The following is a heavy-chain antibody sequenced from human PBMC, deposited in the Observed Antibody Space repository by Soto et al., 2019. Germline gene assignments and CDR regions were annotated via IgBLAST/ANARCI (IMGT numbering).Heavy chain of an antibody. CDR2: IYYSGST. D-gene: IGHD5-18*01. Sequence: SETLSLTCTVSGGSISSGGYYWSWIRQHPGKGLEWIGYIYYSGSTYYNPSLKSRVTISVDTSKNQFSLKLSSVTAADTAVYYCARHGGLFGYSCGYRTNWIDPWGQGTLVTVSS. CDR3: ARHGGLFGYSCGYRTNWIDP. CDR1: GGSISSGGYY. V-gene: IGHV4-39*01. J-gene: IGHJ5*02.